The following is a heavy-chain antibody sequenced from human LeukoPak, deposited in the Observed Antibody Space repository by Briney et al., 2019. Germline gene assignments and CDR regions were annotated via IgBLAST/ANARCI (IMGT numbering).Heavy chain of an antibody. V-gene: IGHV3-21*01. Sequence: PGGSLRLSCAASGFTFSSYTMSWVRQAPGKGLEWVSSISSSSSYIYYADSVKGRFTISRDNAKNSLYLQMNSLRAEDTAVYYCARGKLTGYYLDYWGQGTLVTVSS. J-gene: IGHJ4*02. CDR3: ARGKLTGYYLDY. CDR2: ISSSSSYI. D-gene: IGHD3-9*01. CDR1: GFTFSSYT.